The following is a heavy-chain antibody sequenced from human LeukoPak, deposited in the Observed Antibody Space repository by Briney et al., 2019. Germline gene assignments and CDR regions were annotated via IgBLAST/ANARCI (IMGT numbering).Heavy chain of an antibody. CDR3: ARSAGVYYYYMDV. Sequence: GESLKIFCKGSGYSFTNYWIGWVRQMPGKGLEWMGIIYPGDSDTKYSPSFQGQVTISADKSISTAYLQWSSLQASDTAIYYCARSAGVYYYYMDVWGKGTTVTVSS. D-gene: IGHD3-10*01. V-gene: IGHV5-51*01. CDR2: IYPGDSDT. CDR1: GYSFTNYW. J-gene: IGHJ6*03.